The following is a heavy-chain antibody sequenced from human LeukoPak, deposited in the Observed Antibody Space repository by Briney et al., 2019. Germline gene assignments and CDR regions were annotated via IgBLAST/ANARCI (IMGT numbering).Heavy chain of an antibody. V-gene: IGHV3-74*01. CDR1: GFTFSRYW. D-gene: IGHD1-26*01. J-gene: IGHJ4*02. Sequence: SGGSLRLSCVASGFTFSRYWMHWVRQAPGKGLVWVSRINSDGRSTNYADSVKGRFSISRDNAENTLYLQMNSLRAEDTAVYYCAKRQIPVGATPFDYWGQGTLVTVSS. CDR3: AKRQIPVGATPFDY. CDR2: INSDGRST.